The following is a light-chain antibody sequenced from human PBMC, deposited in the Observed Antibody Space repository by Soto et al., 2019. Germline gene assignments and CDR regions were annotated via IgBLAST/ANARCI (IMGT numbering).Light chain of an antibody. CDR1: QSVSSK. CDR2: GAS. CDR3: QQYNTWPRA. Sequence: EIVMTQSPATLSVSPGERATLSCRASQSVSSKLAWYQQKPGQAPRLLISGASTRATGIPARFSGSGSGTEFTLTVSSLQSEDFAVYYCQQYNTWPRAFGQGTKVDIK. V-gene: IGKV3D-15*01. J-gene: IGKJ1*01.